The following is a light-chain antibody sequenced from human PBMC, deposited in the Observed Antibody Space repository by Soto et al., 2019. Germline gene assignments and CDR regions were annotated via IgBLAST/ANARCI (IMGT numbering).Light chain of an antibody. V-gene: IGLV2-8*01. Sequence: QSALTQPPSASGSPGHSVTISCTGTSSDVGGYDYVSWYQQHPGKAPKLMIYEVTKRPSGVPDRFSGSKSGNTAFLTVSGLQAEDEAGYFCNSYAGANTWVFGGGTKVTVL. CDR1: SSDVGGYDY. CDR3: NSYAGANTWV. CDR2: EVT. J-gene: IGLJ3*02.